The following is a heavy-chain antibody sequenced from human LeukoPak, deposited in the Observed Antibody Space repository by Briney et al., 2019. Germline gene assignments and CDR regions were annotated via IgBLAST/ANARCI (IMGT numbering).Heavy chain of an antibody. D-gene: IGHD2-2*01. V-gene: IGHV1-69*05. CDR1: GGTFNTFA. Sequence: ASVKVSCKASGGTFNTFAISWVRQAPGQGLEWMGGIIPMFGTANYAQKFQGRVTITTDESRSTVYMELSSLRSEDTAVYYCARPCNSASCPFDYWGQGTLVTVSS. J-gene: IGHJ4*02. CDR3: ARPCNSASCPFDY. CDR2: IIPMFGTA.